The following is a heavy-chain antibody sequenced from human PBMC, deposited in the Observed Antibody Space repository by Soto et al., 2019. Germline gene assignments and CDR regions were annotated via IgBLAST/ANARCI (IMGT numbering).Heavy chain of an antibody. D-gene: IGHD3-9*01. V-gene: IGHV3-23*01. CDR3: AKGAPHYDILTGYSDY. CDR1: GFTFSSYA. CDR2: ISGSGGST. Sequence: PGGSLRLSCAASGFTFSSYAMSWVRQSPGKGLEWVSAISGSGGSTYYADSVKGRFTISRDNSKNTLCLQMNSLRAEDTAVYYCAKGAPHYDILTGYSDYWGQGTLVTVSS. J-gene: IGHJ4*02.